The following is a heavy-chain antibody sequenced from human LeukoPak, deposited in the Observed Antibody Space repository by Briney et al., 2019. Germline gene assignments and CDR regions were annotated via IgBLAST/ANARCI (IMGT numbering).Heavy chain of an antibody. D-gene: IGHD1-14*01. V-gene: IGHV4-61*02. J-gene: IGHJ5*02. CDR1: GASINSDNY. CDR2: IYTTGST. Sequence: SQTLSLTCTVSGASINSDNYWSRIRQPAGKGLEWIGRIYTTGSTNYNPSLTSRVSISVDTSKNQFTLKLGSVTAADTAVYYCANGTNWFDPWGQGTLVTVSS. CDR3: ANGTNWFDP.